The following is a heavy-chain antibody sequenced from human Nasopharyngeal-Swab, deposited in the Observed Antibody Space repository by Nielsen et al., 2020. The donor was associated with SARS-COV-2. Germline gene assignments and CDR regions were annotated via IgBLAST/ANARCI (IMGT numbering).Heavy chain of an antibody. J-gene: IGHJ5*02. CDR1: GFTFSSYS. CDR3: ARDRLSTVTTYWNWFDP. Sequence: GESLKISCAASGFTFSSYSMNWVRQAPGKGLEWVSYISSSSSTIYYADSVKGRFTISGDNAKNSLYLQMNSLRAEDTAVYYCARDRLSTVTTYWNWFDPWGQGTLVTVSS. CDR2: ISSSSSTI. V-gene: IGHV3-48*04. D-gene: IGHD4-11*01.